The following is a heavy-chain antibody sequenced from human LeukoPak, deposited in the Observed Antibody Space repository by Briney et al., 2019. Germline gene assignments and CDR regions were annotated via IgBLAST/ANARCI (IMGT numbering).Heavy chain of an antibody. J-gene: IGHJ4*02. CDR3: AGTTCSGDCYSEY. V-gene: IGHV3-53*01. Sequence: GGSLRLSCAASGFTVSSNYMSWVRQAPGKGLEWVSVIYSGGRTYYADSVKGRFTISRDNSKNTLYLQMNSLRAEDTAVYYCAGTTCSGDCYSEYWGQGTQVTVSS. CDR1: GFTVSSNY. CDR2: IYSGGRT. D-gene: IGHD2-21*02.